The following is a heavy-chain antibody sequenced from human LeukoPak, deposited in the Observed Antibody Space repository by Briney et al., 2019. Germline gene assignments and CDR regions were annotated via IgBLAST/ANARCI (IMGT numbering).Heavy chain of an antibody. CDR1: GGSISSYY. CDR2: IYTSGST. V-gene: IGHV4-4*07. Sequence: SETLSLTCTVSGGSISSYYWSWIRQPAGKGLEWIGRIYTSGSTNYNPSLKSRVTMSVDTSKNQFSLKLSSVTAADTAVYYCARDLVNFWSGYLSAPFDPWGQGTLVTVSS. CDR3: ARDLVNFWSGYLSAPFDP. D-gene: IGHD3-3*01. J-gene: IGHJ5*02.